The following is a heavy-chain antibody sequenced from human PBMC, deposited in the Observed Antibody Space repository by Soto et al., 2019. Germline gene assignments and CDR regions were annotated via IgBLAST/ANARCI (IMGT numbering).Heavy chain of an antibody. Sequence: EVQLVQSGAEVKKPWESLRISCKGSGYSFTSYWISWVRQMPGKGLEWMGRIDPSDSYTKYSPSFQGHVTMSADKSISTAYLQWSSLKASDTAMYYCARLRYDYGDYLWFDPWGQGTLVTVSS. D-gene: IGHD4-17*01. CDR2: IDPSDSYT. J-gene: IGHJ5*02. CDR1: GYSFTSYW. CDR3: ARLRYDYGDYLWFDP. V-gene: IGHV5-10-1*03.